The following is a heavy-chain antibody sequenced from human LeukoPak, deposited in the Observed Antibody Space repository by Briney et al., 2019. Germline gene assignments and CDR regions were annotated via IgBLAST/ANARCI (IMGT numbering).Heavy chain of an antibody. CDR1: GGTFSDYA. J-gene: IGHJ4*02. V-gene: IGHV1-69*04. CDR2: IIPILGIT. CDR3: ARSYYGSGSYYYYFDY. Sequence: SVKVSCKPSGGTFSDYAFRWVRQAPGQGLEWVARIIPILGITNSALKFRGRVTITADNSTSTAYMELSSLTSEDTAVYYCARSYYGSGSYYYYFDYWAQGTLVTVSS. D-gene: IGHD3-10*01.